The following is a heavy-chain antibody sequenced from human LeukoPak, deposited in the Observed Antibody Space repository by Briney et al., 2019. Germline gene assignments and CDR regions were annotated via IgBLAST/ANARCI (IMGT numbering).Heavy chain of an antibody. CDR1: GFTFSSYT. CDR3: AREESSSSGYYFDY. D-gene: IGHD6-6*01. J-gene: IGHJ4*02. Sequence: GGSLRLSCAASGFTFSSYTMNWVRQAPGKGLEWVSSISSSGTSIYYADSVKGRFTISRDNAKNSLYLQMNSLRAEDTAVYYCAREESSSSGYYFDYWGQGTLVIVSS. CDR2: ISSSGTSI. V-gene: IGHV3-21*01.